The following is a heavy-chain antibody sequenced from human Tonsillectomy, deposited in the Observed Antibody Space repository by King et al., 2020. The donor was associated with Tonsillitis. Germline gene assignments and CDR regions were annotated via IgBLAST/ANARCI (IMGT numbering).Heavy chain of an antibody. CDR2: ISGSGGTP. J-gene: IGHJ4*02. Sequence: VQLVESGGVLVQTGGSLRLSCAASGFTFSSYAMSWVRQAPGKGLEWVSAISGSGGTPYYADSVKGRFTISRDNSKTTLYLQMNSLRAEDTAVYYCAKDLVVVTAIPGNYFDYWGQGTLVTVSS. D-gene: IGHD2-21*02. CDR3: AKDLVVVTAIPGNYFDY. V-gene: IGHV3-23*04. CDR1: GFTFSSYA.